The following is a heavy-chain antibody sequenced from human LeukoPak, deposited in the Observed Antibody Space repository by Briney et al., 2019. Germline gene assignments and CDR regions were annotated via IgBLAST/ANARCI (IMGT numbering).Heavy chain of an antibody. CDR3: AKDTHDSSGYYYFWT. J-gene: IGHJ5*02. D-gene: IGHD3-22*01. CDR1: GFTFSKYA. V-gene: IGHV3-23*01. CDR2: ISGSGGST. Sequence: QAGGSLRLSCAASGFTFSKYALVWVRQAPGKGLEWVSAISGSGGSTYYADSVKGRFTISRDNSKNTLYLQMNSLRAEDTAVYYCAKDTHDSSGYYYFWTWGQGTLVTVSS.